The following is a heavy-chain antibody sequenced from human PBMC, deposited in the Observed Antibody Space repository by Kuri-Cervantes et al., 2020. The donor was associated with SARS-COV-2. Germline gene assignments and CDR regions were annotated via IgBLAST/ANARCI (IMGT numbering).Heavy chain of an antibody. V-gene: IGHV3-74*01. CDR1: GFTFSGHW. J-gene: IGHJ4*02. CDR2: INPDGSYT. CDR3: AKGSYYDSSGYSDY. D-gene: IGHD3-22*01. Sequence: GGSLRLSCAASGFTFSGHWIHWVRQAPGKGLVWASRINPDGSYTNNADSVKGRFALSRDNAKNMLFLQMNSLRAEDTAVYYCAKGSYYDSSGYSDYWGQGTLVTVSS.